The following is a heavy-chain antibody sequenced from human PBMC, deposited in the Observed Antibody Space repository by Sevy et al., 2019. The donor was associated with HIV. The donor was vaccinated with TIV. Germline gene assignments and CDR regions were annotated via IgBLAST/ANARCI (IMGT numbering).Heavy chain of an antibody. V-gene: IGHV3-30*04. CDR2: LSYDGSTQ. Sequence: GGSLRLSCAASGFSVSSHAMHWVRQAPGKGLEWVALLSYDGSTQYYADSVKGRFSISRENSKNILYLQMNSLRPADTALYYCTRDAGYSVGWYPSNYWGQGTLVTVSS. CDR3: TRDAGYSVGWYPSNY. J-gene: IGHJ4*02. CDR1: GFSVSSHA. D-gene: IGHD6-19*01.